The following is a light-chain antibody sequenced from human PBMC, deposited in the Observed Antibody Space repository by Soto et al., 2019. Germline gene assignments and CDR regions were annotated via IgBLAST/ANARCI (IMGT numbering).Light chain of an antibody. V-gene: IGKV3-20*01. CDR1: QSVSSTY. CDR3: QQYGGSMT. CDR2: GAS. Sequence: EIVLTQSPGTLSLSPGDGATLSCRASQSVSSTYLAWYQQKPGQAPRLLIYGASNRATGIPDRFRGSGSGTDFTLTISRLEPEDCAVYYCQQYGGSMTFGQGTRLEIE. J-gene: IGKJ5*01.